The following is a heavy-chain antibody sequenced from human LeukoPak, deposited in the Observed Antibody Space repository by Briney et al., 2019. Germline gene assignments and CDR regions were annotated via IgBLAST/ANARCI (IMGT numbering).Heavy chain of an antibody. V-gene: IGHV3-23*01. CDR1: GFTFSTYV. Sequence: GGSLRLSCAASGFTFSTYVMSWVRQAPGKGLEWVLAISGSGGTTYYADSVKGRFTISRDNSKNTVFLQMNSLRAEDTAVYYCARGMGGYTFDYWGQGTLVTVSS. D-gene: IGHD5-24*01. J-gene: IGHJ4*02. CDR2: ISGSGGTT. CDR3: ARGMGGYTFDY.